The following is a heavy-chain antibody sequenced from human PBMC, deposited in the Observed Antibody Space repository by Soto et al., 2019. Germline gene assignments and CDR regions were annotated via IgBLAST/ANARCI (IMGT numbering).Heavy chain of an antibody. V-gene: IGHV4-59*06. CDR2: IYYGGIT. J-gene: IGHJ4*02. CDR1: GGSISNDY. CDR3: ERHRDWPSPRLAF. D-gene: IGHD2-21*01. Sequence: SETLSLTCTVSGGSISNDYWSWIRQHAGKGEEWSGNIYYGGITYYKQTLKRRITITGDKSKNQCSLKLSPETGADTAVDYCERHRDWPSPRLAFSGQGSLVTVSS.